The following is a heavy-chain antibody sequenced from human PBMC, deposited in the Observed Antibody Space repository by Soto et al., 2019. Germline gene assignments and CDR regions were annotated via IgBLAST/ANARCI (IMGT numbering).Heavy chain of an antibody. J-gene: IGHJ5*02. Sequence: QVQLVESGGGVVQPGRSLRLSCAASGFTFSSYGMHWVRQAPGKGLEWVAVIWYDGSNKYYADSVKGRFTISRDNSKNTLYQQMNSLRAEDTAVYYCAREAVYCSGGSCNNWFDPWGQGTLVTVSS. V-gene: IGHV3-33*01. CDR3: AREAVYCSGGSCNNWFDP. CDR1: GFTFSSYG. CDR2: IWYDGSNK. D-gene: IGHD2-15*01.